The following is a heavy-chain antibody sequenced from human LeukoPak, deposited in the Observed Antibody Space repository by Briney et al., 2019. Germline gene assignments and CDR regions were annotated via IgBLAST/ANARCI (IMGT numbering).Heavy chain of an antibody. CDR1: GGTFSSYA. J-gene: IGHJ6*03. D-gene: IGHD4-17*01. V-gene: IGHV1-69*05. CDR3: VRGQSYGVPVGYYYMDV. Sequence: SVKVSCKASGGTFSSYAISWVRQAPGQGLEWMGRIIPIFGTANYAQKFQGRVTITTDESTSTAYMELSSLRSEDTAVYYCVRGQSYGVPVGYYYMDVWGKGTTVTVSS. CDR2: IIPIFGTA.